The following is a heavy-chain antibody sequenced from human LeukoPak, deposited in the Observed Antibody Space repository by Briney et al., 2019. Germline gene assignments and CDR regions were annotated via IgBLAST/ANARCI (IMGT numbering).Heavy chain of an antibody. CDR3: ANIPIRFWNVAFDI. CDR2: ISGSGGST. CDR1: GFTFSDYY. Sequence: GGSLRLSCAVSGFTFSDYYMSWIRQAPGKGLEWVSAISGSGGSTYYADSVKGRFTISRDNSKNTLYLQMNSLRAEDTAVYYCANIPIRFWNVAFDIWGQGTMVTVSS. J-gene: IGHJ3*02. V-gene: IGHV3-23*01. D-gene: IGHD1-1*01.